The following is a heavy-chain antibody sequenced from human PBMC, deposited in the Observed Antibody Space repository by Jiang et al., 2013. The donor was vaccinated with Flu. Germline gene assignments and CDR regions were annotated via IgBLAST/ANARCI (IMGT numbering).Heavy chain of an antibody. V-gene: IGHV4-59*12. CDR1: GGSISNYF. Sequence: GLVKPSETLSLTCIVSGGSISNYFWSWIRQSPGKGLEWIAYIYYNGNTKYNPSLRSRVTISVDTSKNQFSLKLSSVTAADTAVYYCAQYSSGYYGYFDPWGQGTLVTVSS. D-gene: IGHD3-22*01. CDR3: AQYSSGYYGYFDP. J-gene: IGHJ4*02. CDR2: IYYNGNT.